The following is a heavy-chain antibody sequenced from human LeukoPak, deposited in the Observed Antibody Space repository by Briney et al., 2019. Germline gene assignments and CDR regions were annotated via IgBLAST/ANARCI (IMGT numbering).Heavy chain of an antibody. V-gene: IGHV3-30-3*01. CDR3: ARDRSGYANDAFDF. D-gene: IGHD3-3*01. CDR1: GFIFSTYA. Sequence: PGRSLRLSCAASGFIFSTYAMHWVRQAPGKGLEWVGTISYDGSNKFYADSVKGRFTISRDNSKNTMFLQMNSLRAEDTAVYHCARDRSGYANDAFDFWGQGTMVTVSS. J-gene: IGHJ3*01. CDR2: ISYDGSNK.